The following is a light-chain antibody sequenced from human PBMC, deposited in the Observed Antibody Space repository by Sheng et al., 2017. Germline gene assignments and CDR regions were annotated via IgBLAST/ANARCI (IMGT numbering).Light chain of an antibody. CDR2: GKK. J-gene: IGLJ2*01. V-gene: IGLV3-19*01. CDR1: SLRSYY. CDR3: NSRDSSGNHVV. Sequence: SSELTQDPAVSVALGQTVRITCQGDSLRSYYASWYQQKPGQAPVLVIYGKKHRPSGIPDRFSGSSSGNTASLTITGAQAEDEADYYCNSRDSSGNHVVFGGGTKLTVL.